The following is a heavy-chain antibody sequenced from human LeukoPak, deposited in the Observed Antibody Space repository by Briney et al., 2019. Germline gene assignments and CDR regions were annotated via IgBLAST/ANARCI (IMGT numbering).Heavy chain of an antibody. CDR1: RFTFNNYA. CDR3: ARAFRSTDIRARPLDV. J-gene: IGHJ6*04. Sequence: GGSLRLSCAASRFTFNNYAMHWVRQAPGKGLEWVAIISYDGSDKYYADSVKGRFAISRDYSNSTLFLQMNSLKTEDTAVYYCARAFRSTDIRARPLDVWGKGTTVTVSS. V-gene: IGHV3-30*09. CDR2: ISYDGSDK. D-gene: IGHD5-12*01.